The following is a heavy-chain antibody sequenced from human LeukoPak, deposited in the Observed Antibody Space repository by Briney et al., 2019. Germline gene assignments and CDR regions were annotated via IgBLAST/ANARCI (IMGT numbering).Heavy chain of an antibody. J-gene: IGHJ4*02. CDR2: INHSGST. CDR1: GGSFSGYY. Sequence: SETLSLTCAVYGGSFSGYYWSWIRQPPGKGLEWIGEINHSGSTNYNPSLKSRVTISVDTSKNQFSLKLSSVTAADTAVCYCASTLLVGAYDYWGQGTLVTVSS. D-gene: IGHD1-26*01. V-gene: IGHV4-34*01. CDR3: ASTLLVGAYDY.